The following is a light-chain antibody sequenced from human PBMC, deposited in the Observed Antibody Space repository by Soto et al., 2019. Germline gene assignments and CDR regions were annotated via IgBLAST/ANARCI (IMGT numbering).Light chain of an antibody. CDR1: SSDVGSYDF. CDR3: TSYTNRITFEYV. J-gene: IGLJ1*01. V-gene: IGLV2-18*03. Sequence: QSVLIQPPSVSGSPGQSVTISCTGTSSDVGSYDFVSWYQQPPGTLPSPMISNVNTQPSGVPDRFSGSTSGNTASMTTSGLQAADEADYYCTSYTNRITFEYVFGTGTKVTVL. CDR2: NVN.